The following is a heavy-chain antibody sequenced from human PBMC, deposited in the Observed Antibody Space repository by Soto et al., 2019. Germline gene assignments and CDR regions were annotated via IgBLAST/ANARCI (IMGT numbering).Heavy chain of an antibody. J-gene: IGHJ3*02. D-gene: IGHD4-4*01. CDR1: GFTFSAYS. CDR3: ASGRLTRDAFDI. V-gene: IGHV3-48*01. CDR2: ITPSSSTI. Sequence: EVQLVESGGGLVQPGGSLRLSCAASGFTFSAYSINWVRQAPGKGLEWVSYITPSSSTIYYSDSVKGRFTISRDNAKNSLYLQMNSLRAEDSAMYFCASGRLTRDAFDIWGQGTVVTVSS.